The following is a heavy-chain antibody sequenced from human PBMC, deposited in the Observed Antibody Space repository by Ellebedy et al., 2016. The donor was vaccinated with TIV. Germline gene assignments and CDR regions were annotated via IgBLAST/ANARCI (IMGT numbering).Heavy chain of an antibody. V-gene: IGHV3-30*03. CDR3: ARDNRRDGYTLDY. D-gene: IGHD5-24*01. CDR2: ISYDGSNK. Sequence: GGSLRLXXAASGFTFSSYGMHWVRQAPGKGLEWVAVISYDGSNKYYADSVKGRFTISRDNSKNTLYLQMNSLRAEDTAVYYCARDNRRDGYTLDYWGQGTLVTVSS. J-gene: IGHJ4*02. CDR1: GFTFSSYG.